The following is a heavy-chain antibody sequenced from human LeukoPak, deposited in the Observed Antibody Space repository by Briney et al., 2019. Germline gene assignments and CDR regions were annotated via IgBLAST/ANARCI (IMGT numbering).Heavy chain of an antibody. V-gene: IGHV3-48*01. D-gene: IGHD3-10*01. CDR1: GFTFSSYG. CDR3: ARGQTSGSFIIDY. CDR2: TNSGSDSI. J-gene: IGHJ4*02. Sequence: QSGGSLRLSCAASGFTFSSYGMNWVRQAPGKALEWLSLTNSGSDSIHYADSVEGRFIISRDNVKNLLYLQMNNLRAEDTAMYYCARGQTSGSFIIDYWGQGTLVTVSS.